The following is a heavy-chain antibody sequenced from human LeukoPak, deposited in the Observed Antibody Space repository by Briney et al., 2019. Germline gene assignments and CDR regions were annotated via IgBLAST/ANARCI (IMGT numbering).Heavy chain of an antibody. CDR1: GGSISSYY. D-gene: IGHD6-13*01. CDR3: ARVTGYVMEDYFDY. CDR2: FYYSGST. V-gene: IGHV4-59*01. Sequence: SETLSLTCTVSGGSISSYYWSWIRQPPGKGLEWLGYFYYSGSTNYNPSLKSRVTISVDTSKNQFSLRLSSVTAADTAVYYCARVTGYVMEDYFDYWGQGTLVTVSS. J-gene: IGHJ4*02.